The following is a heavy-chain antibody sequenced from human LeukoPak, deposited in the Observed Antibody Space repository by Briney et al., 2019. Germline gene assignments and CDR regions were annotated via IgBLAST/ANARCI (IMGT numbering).Heavy chain of an antibody. CDR1: GGTFNSYA. Sequence: VASVKVSCTPTGGTFNSYAITWVRQAPGQGLEYMGLIVPQFGTPNYARNFQGRVSITADKSTNTVYMELTSLRSEDTAVYFCAREAIPFLANLSVNYWHLDLWGRGSLVTVSS. J-gene: IGHJ2*01. CDR2: IVPQFGTP. CDR3: AREAIPFLANLSVNYWHLDL. D-gene: IGHD3-3*02. V-gene: IGHV1-69*06.